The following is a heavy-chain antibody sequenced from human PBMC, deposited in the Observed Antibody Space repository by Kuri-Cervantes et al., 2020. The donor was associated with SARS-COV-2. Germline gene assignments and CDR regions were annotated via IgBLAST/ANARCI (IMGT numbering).Heavy chain of an antibody. CDR2: IYYSGST. V-gene: IGHV4-30-4*01. D-gene: IGHD5-18*01. CDR1: GGPISSADYY. J-gene: IGHJ6*02. Sequence: LRFPCTVSGGPISSADYYWSWIRQPPGKGLEWIGYIYYSGSTYYNPSLKSRITISVDTSKNPFSLKLSSVTAADTAVYYCASCPGGLPYYYYGMDVWGQGTTVTVSS. CDR3: ASCPGGLPYYYYGMDV.